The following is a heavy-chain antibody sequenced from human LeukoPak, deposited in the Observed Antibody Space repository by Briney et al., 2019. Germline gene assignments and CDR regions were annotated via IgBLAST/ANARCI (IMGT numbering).Heavy chain of an antibody. CDR1: GGSISSYY. V-gene: IGHV4-4*07. D-gene: IGHD6-13*01. Sequence: SETLSLTCTVSGGSISSYYRSWIRQPAGKGLEWIGRIYTSGSTNYNPSLKSRVTMSVDTSKNQFSLKLSSVTAADTAVYYCARHKRSSRTQVLYSDYWGQGTLVTVSS. CDR2: IYTSGST. CDR3: ARHKRSSRTQVLYSDY. J-gene: IGHJ4*02.